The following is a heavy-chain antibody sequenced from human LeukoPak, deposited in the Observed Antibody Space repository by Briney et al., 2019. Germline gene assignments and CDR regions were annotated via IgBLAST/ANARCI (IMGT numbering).Heavy chain of an antibody. J-gene: IGHJ3*02. CDR3: ARENLRFLEAGGAFDI. V-gene: IGHV4-61*02. CDR1: GGSISSGSYY. D-gene: IGHD3-3*01. CDR2: IYTSGST. Sequence: PSETLSLTCTVSGGSISSGSYYWSWIRQPAGKGLEWIGRIYTSGSTNYNPSLKSRVTISVDTSKNQFSLKLSSVTAADTAVYYCARENLRFLEAGGAFDIWGQGTMVTVSS.